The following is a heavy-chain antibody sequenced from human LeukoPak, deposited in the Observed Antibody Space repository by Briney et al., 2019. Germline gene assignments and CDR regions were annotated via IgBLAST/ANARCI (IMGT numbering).Heavy chain of an antibody. V-gene: IGHV3-21*01. J-gene: IGHJ4*02. CDR2: ISSSSSYI. D-gene: IGHD2-2*01. Sequence: GGSLRLFCAASGFTFSSYSMNWVRQAPGKGLEWVSSISSSSSYIYYADSVKGRFTISRDNAKNSLYLQMNSLRAEDTAVYYCARASAADCSSTSCYVGDFDYWGQGTLVTVSS. CDR3: ARASAADCSSTSCYVGDFDY. CDR1: GFTFSSYS.